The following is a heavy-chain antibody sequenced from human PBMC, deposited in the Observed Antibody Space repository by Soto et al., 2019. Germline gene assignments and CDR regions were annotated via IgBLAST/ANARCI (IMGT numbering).Heavy chain of an antibody. CDR1: GFTFSSYG. Sequence: QVQLVESGGGVVQPGRSLRLSCAASGFTFSSYGMRWVRQAPGKGLEWVAVISYDGSNKYYADSVKGRFTISRDNSKNTLYLQMNSLRAEDTAVYYCAKAFQWLLWKELDIFDYWGQGTLVTVSS. CDR3: AKAFQWLLWKELDIFDY. J-gene: IGHJ4*02. V-gene: IGHV3-30*18. CDR2: ISYDGSNK. D-gene: IGHD3-3*01.